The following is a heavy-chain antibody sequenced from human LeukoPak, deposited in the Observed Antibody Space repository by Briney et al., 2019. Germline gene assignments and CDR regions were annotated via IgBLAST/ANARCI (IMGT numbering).Heavy chain of an antibody. J-gene: IGHJ4*02. V-gene: IGHV3-48*04. D-gene: IGHD1-7*01. Sequence: GGSLRLSCAASGFTFSSYNMNWVRQAPGKRLEWVSYISPSSSRIDYAASVRGRFTISRDNAKSSLYLQMNSLSTDDTAVYYCARMNYVSSGWGAPFDDWGQGTLVTVSS. CDR3: ARMNYVSSGWGAPFDD. CDR2: ISPSSSRI. CDR1: GFTFSSYN.